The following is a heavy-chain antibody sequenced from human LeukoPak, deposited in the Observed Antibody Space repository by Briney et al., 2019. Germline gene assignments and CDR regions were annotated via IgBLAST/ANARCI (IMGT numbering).Heavy chain of an antibody. V-gene: IGHV3-21*01. D-gene: IGHD1-26*01. CDR2: ISTSSSYM. CDR1: GFTFSSYE. J-gene: IGHJ3*02. Sequence: PGGSLRLSCAASGFTFSSYEMNWVRQAPGKGLEWVSSISTSSSYMYYADSVKGRFTISRDNAKNSLYLQMNSLRAEDTAVYYCTRPRGTPGAFDIWGQGTMVTVSS. CDR3: TRPRGTPGAFDI.